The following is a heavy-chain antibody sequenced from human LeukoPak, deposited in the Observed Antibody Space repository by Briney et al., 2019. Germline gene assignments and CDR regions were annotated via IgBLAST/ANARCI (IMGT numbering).Heavy chain of an antibody. D-gene: IGHD6-19*01. Sequence: GASVKVSCKASGYTFTSYGISWVRQAPGQGLEWMGWISAYNGNTNYAQKLQGRVTMTTDTSTSTAYMELRSLRSDDTAVYYCARVSTFSGIAVAGTYYYYMDVWGKGTTVTVSS. CDR1: GYTFTSYG. J-gene: IGHJ6*03. CDR2: ISAYNGNT. CDR3: ARVSTFSGIAVAGTYYYYMDV. V-gene: IGHV1-18*01.